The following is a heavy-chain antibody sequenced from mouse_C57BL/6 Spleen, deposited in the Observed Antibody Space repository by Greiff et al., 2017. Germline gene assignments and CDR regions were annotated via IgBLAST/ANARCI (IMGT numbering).Heavy chain of an antibody. D-gene: IGHD1-1*01. CDR2: IDPSDSYT. J-gene: IGHJ2*01. CDR3: ARTSCYYGSRPVYFDY. V-gene: IGHV1-50*01. CDR1: GYTFTSYW. Sequence: QVQLQQPGAELVKPGASVKLSCKASGYTFTSYWMQWVKQRPGQGLEWIGEIDPSDSYTNYNQKFKGKATLTVDTSSSTAYMQLSSLTSEDSAVYYCARTSCYYGSRPVYFDYWGKGTTLTVSS.